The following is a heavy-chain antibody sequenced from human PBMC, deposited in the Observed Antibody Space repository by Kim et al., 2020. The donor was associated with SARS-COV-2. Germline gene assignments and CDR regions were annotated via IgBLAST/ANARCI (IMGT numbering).Heavy chain of an antibody. D-gene: IGHD2-2*01. J-gene: IGHJ5*02. Sequence: SVKGRFTISRDNAKYSLYLQMKGLRAEDTAVYYCAPEGCSSTSCYGWFDPWGQGTLVTVSS. CDR3: APEGCSSTSCYGWFDP. V-gene: IGHV3-11*06.